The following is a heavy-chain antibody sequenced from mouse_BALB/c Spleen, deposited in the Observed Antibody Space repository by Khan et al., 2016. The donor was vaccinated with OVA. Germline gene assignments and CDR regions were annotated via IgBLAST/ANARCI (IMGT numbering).Heavy chain of an antibody. J-gene: IGHJ4*01. CDR3: AKGVWSYYYALDY. CDR1: GFSLTDYG. Sequence: QVQLKQSGPGLVAPSQSLSITCTVSGFSLTDYGVSWIRQPPGKGLEWLGVIWGGGSSYYNSALKSRLSISKDNSKSQVFLKMSSLQTDDTAMYYCAKGVWSYYYALDYWGQGTSVTVSS. CDR2: IWGGGSS. V-gene: IGHV2-6-5*01.